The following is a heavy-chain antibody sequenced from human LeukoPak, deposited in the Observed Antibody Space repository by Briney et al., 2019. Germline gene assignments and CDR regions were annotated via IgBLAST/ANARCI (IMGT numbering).Heavy chain of an antibody. V-gene: IGHV3-7*01. CDR2: IKQDGSQT. D-gene: IGHD6-6*01. Sequence: GGSLRLSCAVSGFTFRNYWIAWVRQAPGKGLEWVANIKQDGSQTYYVDSVRGRFTISRDNAQNSLYLEMNTLRAEDTAVYYCASEGQLVRQYIYWGQGTLVTVSS. J-gene: IGHJ4*02. CDR1: GFTFRNYW. CDR3: ASEGQLVRQYIY.